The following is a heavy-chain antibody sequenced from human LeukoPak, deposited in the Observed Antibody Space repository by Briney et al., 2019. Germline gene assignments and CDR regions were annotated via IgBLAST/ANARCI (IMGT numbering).Heavy chain of an antibody. V-gene: IGHV3-23*01. J-gene: IGHJ4*02. Sequence: GGSLRLSCAASGFTLSSYAMSWVRQAPGKGLEWVSAISGSGGSTYYADSVKGRFTISRDNSKNTLYLQMNSLRAEDTAVYYCAKDVGYCSSTSCYIFDYRGQGTLVTVSS. CDR3: AKDVGYCSSTSCYIFDY. CDR1: GFTLSSYA. D-gene: IGHD2-2*02. CDR2: ISGSGGST.